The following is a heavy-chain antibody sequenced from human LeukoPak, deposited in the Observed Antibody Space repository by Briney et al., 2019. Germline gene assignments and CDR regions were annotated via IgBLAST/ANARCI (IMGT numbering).Heavy chain of an antibody. V-gene: IGHV1-18*01. Sequence: GASVKVSCKASGYTFTSYGISWVRQAPGQGLEWMGWINAYNGNTNYAQKLQGRVTMTTDTSTSTAYMELRSLRSDDTAVYYCARQNDYCTNGVCYRGAVDYWGQGTLVTVSS. CDR2: INAYNGNT. J-gene: IGHJ4*02. D-gene: IGHD2-8*01. CDR1: GYTFTSYG. CDR3: ARQNDYCTNGVCYRGAVDY.